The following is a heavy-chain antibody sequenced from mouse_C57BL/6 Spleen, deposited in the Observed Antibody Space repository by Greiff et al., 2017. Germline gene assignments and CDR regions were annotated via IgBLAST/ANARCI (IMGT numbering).Heavy chain of an antibody. CDR1: GYSITSGYY. J-gene: IGHJ3*01. CDR2: ISYDGSN. V-gene: IGHV3-6*01. CDR3: ARDRSNYVEAY. D-gene: IGHD2-5*01. Sequence: EVKLVESGPGLVKPSQSLSLTCSVTGYSITSGYYWNWIRQFPGNKLEWMGYISYDGSNNYNPSLKNRISITRDTSKNQFFLKLNSVTTEDTATYYCARDRSNYVEAYWGQGTLVTVSA.